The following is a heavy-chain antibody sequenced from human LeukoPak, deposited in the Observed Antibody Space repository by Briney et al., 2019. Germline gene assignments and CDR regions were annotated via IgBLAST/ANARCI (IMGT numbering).Heavy chain of an antibody. CDR2: IYHSGST. CDR3: ARHTHYCSSTSCPTLFGY. Sequence: PSETLSLTCAVSGYSISSGYYWGWIRQPPRKGLEWIGSIYHSGSTYYNPSLKSRVTISVDTSKNQFSLKLSSVTSADTAVYYCARHTHYCSSTSCPTLFGYWGQGTLVTVSS. J-gene: IGHJ4*02. V-gene: IGHV4-38-2*01. D-gene: IGHD2-2*01. CDR1: GYSISSGYY.